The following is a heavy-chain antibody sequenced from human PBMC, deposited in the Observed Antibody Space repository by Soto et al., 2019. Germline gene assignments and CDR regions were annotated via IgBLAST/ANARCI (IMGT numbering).Heavy chain of an antibody. CDR2: IYYSGST. J-gene: IGHJ4*02. CDR3: ARANSSSYDY. Sequence: SETLSLTCAVSGGSISSGGYSWSWIRQPPGKGLEWIGYIYYSGSTYYNPSLKSRVTISVDTSKNQFSLKLSSVTAADTAVYYCARANSSSYDYWGQGTLVTVSS. V-gene: IGHV4-31*11. D-gene: IGHD6-13*01. CDR1: GGSISSGGYS.